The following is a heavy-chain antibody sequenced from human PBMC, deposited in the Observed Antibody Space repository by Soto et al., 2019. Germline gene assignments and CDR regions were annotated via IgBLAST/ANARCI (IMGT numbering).Heavy chain of an antibody. J-gene: IGHJ4*02. V-gene: IGHV1-8*01. Sequence: QVQLVQSGAEVRKPGASVKVSCEASGYTFTSYDIYWVRQATGQGLEWMWWLNPNTGNSGYVQKFQGRITVTSDTSINTVHMELSSLRSEDTAVYYCARRAETNGWNGFGADKYYFDFWGQGTLVTVSS. CDR1: GYTFTSYD. D-gene: IGHD1-1*01. CDR2: LNPNTGNS. CDR3: ARRAETNGWNGFGADKYYFDF.